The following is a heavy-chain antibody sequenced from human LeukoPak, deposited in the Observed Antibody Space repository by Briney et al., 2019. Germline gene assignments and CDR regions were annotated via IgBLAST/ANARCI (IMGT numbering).Heavy chain of an antibody. CDR2: VGIDSGNT. CDR3: ARDTKYAFDN. D-gene: IGHD2-2*01. Sequence: GGSLRLSCAASGFTFNNFAMSWVRQAPGKGLEWISYVGIDSGNTMYADSVKGRFTISGDRAKNSLYLQMDSLRVEDTAVYYCARDTKYAFDNWGQGTLVTVSS. V-gene: IGHV3-11*06. CDR1: GFTFNNFA. J-gene: IGHJ4*02.